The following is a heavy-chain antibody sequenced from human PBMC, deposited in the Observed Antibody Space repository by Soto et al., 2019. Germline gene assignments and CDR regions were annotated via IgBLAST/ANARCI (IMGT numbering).Heavy chain of an antibody. CDR1: VYIFVNYG. J-gene: IGHJ6*02. CDR3: VMVDNYVTPTPQNV. Sequence: QVPLVQSGDEVKKPGASVKVSCKASVYIFVNYGIAWVRQAPGQGLEWMGWISPYTGNTHSATKVQGRLTMTTDTSTSTAYMDQGSLTSQDTAVYYCVMVDNYVTPTPQNVWGQGTTVTVSS. V-gene: IGHV1-18*01. CDR2: ISPYTGNT. D-gene: IGHD3-16*01.